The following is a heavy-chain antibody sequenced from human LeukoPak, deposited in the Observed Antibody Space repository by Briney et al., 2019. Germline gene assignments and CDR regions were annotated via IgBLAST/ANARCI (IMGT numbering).Heavy chain of an antibody. D-gene: IGHD6-19*01. V-gene: IGHV1-18*01. CDR2: ISTYNGNT. CDR3: ARDLRYSSGWSASGMDV. CDR1: GYTFTSQG. J-gene: IGHJ6*03. Sequence: ASVKVSCKASGYTFTSQGISWVRQAPGQGLEWMGWISTYNGNTNYAQKLQGRVSMTTDTSTSTAYMDLRNDTAVYYCARDLRYSSGWSASGMDVWGKGTTVTISS.